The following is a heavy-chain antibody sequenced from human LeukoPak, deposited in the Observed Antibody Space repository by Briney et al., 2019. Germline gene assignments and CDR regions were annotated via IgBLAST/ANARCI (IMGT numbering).Heavy chain of an antibody. CDR2: ISNSGSTM. Sequence: GGSLRLSCAASGFTFSSYGMNWVRQAPGKGLEWVSYISNSGSTMYYADSVRGGFTTSRDNAKNSLYLQMSSLRAEDTGVYYCARTFASWGQGTLVTVSS. CDR1: GFTFSSYG. V-gene: IGHV3-48*03. J-gene: IGHJ4*02. CDR3: ARTFAS.